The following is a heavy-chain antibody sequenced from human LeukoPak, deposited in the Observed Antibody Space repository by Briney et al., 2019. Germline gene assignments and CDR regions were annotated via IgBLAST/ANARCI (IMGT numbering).Heavy chain of an antibody. V-gene: IGHV4-59*08. CDR2: IYYSGST. CDR1: GGSISSYY. CDR3: ARHPSRRIVGATGTLDP. J-gene: IGHJ5*02. Sequence: SETLSLTCTVSGGSISSYYWSWIRQPPGKGLEWIGYIYYSGSTNYNPSLKSRVTISVDTSKNQFSLKLSSVTAADTAVYYCARHPSRRIVGATGTLDPWGQGTLVTVSS. D-gene: IGHD1-26*01.